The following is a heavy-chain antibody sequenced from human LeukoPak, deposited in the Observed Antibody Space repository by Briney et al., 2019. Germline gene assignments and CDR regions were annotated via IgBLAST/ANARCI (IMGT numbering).Heavy chain of an antibody. CDR3: ATKQWLAPPPDS. CDR2: INTDGTVK. Sequence: PGGSLRLSCAASGFTFSKYWMLWVRHAPGKGLERVSRINTDGTVKTYADSVKGRFTVSRDNADNTMFLQMTSVRDEDTAVYYCATKQWLAPPPDSWGQGTPVTVSS. CDR1: GFTFSKYW. V-gene: IGHV3-74*01. J-gene: IGHJ4*02. D-gene: IGHD6-19*01.